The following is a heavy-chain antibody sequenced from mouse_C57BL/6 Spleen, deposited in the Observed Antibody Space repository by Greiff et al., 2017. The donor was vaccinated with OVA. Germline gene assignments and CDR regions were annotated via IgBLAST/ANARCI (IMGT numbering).Heavy chain of an antibody. D-gene: IGHD2-4*01. V-gene: IGHV1-74*01. Sequence: VKLQQPGAELVKPGASVKVSCKASGYTFTSYWMHWVKQRPGQGLEWIGRIHPSDSDTNYNQKFKGKATLTVDKSSSTAYMQLSSLTSEDSAVYYCAIEDDYDWFAYWGQGTLVTVSA. CDR1: GYTFTSYW. J-gene: IGHJ3*01. CDR3: AIEDDYDWFAY. CDR2: IHPSDSDT.